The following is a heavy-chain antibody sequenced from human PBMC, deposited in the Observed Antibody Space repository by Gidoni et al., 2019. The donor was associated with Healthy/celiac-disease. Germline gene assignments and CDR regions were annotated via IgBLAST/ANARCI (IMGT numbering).Heavy chain of an antibody. Sequence: EVKLLESGGGLVQRGGSLRLSCAAAGFTFSSESMNGVRQAPGKGLGWVSYISSSSSTLYYADSVKVRFTISRDNAKNSLYLQMNSLRAEDTAVYYCAREGEAVAGTNREIYYYFDYWGQGTLVTVSS. CDR1: GFTFSSES. CDR3: AREGEAVAGTNREIYYYFDY. J-gene: IGHJ4*02. V-gene: IGHV3-48*01. CDR2: ISSSSSTL. D-gene: IGHD6-19*01.